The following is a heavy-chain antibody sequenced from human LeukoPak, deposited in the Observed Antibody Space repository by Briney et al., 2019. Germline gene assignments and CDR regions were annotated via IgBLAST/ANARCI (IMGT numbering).Heavy chain of an antibody. CDR1: GFTFSSYE. V-gene: IGHV3-48*03. D-gene: IGHD3-10*01. J-gene: IGHJ5*02. CDR3: ARRRGGWFDP. Sequence: GGSLRLSCAASGFTFSSYEMKWARHAPGKGLEWVSYISATGATIYYADSVKGRFTIARDDAKNSLYLQMNSLRVEDTAVYYCARRRGGWFDPWGQGTLVTVSS. CDR2: ISATGATI.